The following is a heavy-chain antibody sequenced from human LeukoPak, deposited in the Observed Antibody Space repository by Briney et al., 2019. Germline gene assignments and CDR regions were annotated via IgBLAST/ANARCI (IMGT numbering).Heavy chain of an antibody. V-gene: IGHV4-59*08. CDR3: ARRLVGATYYFDY. J-gene: IGHJ4*02. CDR2: IYHSGST. CDR1: GGSISSYY. Sequence: SETLSLTCTVSGGSISSYYWSWIRQPPGKGLEWIGSIYHSGSTYYNPSLKSRVTISVDTSKNQFSLKLSSVTAADTAVYYCARRLVGATYYFDYWGQGTLVTVSS. D-gene: IGHD1-26*01.